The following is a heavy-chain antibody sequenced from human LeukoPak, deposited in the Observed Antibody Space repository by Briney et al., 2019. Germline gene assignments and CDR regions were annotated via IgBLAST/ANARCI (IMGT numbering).Heavy chain of an antibody. V-gene: IGHV3-23*01. CDR3: AKDPVGSYYFDY. CDR2: ISGSGGST. D-gene: IGHD1-26*01. Sequence: PGGSLRLSCAASGFTFSSYAMSWVRQAPGKGLEWVSAISGSGGSTYYADSVKGRFTVSRDNSKNTLYLQMSSLRAEDTAVYYCAKDPVGSYYFDYWGQGTLVTVSS. CDR1: GFTFSSYA. J-gene: IGHJ4*02.